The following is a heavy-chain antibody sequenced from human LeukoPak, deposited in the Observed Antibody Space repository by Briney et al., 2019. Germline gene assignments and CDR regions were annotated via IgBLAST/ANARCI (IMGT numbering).Heavy chain of an antibody. CDR3: ARVSEGNSNLGTYYFDY. J-gene: IGHJ4*02. V-gene: IGHV4-30-2*01. Sequence: PSETLSLTCTVSGGSISSGGYYWSWIRQPPGKGLEWIGYIYHSGSTYYNPSLKSRVTISVDRSKNQFSLKLSSVTAADTAVYYCARVSEGNSNLGTYYFDYWGQGTLVTVSS. CDR1: GGSISSGGYY. CDR2: IYHSGST. D-gene: IGHD4-11*01.